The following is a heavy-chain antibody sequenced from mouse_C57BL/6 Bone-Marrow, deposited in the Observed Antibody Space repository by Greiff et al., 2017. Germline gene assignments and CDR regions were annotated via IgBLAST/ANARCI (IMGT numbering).Heavy chain of an antibody. CDR3: ARTYYYGREAWFAY. J-gene: IGHJ3*01. V-gene: IGHV1-18*01. CDR2: INPNNGGT. Sequence: EVQLQQSGPELVKPGASVKISCKASGYTFTDYNMDWVKQSHGKSLEWIGDINPNNGGTIYNQKFKGKATLTVDKSSSTAYMELRSLTSEDTAVYYCARTYYYGREAWFAYWGQGTLVTVSA. CDR1: GYTFTDYN. D-gene: IGHD1-1*01.